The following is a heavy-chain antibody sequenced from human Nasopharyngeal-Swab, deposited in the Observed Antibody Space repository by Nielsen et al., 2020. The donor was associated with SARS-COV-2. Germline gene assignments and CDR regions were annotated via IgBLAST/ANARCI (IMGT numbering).Heavy chain of an antibody. V-gene: IGHV2-70*01. CDR1: GFSLSTSGMC. CDR3: ARRTVTDFRDAFDI. J-gene: IGHJ3*02. Sequence: SGPTLVKPTQTFTLTCTFSGFSLSTSGMCVSWIRQPPGKALEWLALIDWDDDKYYSTSLKTRLTISKDTSKNQVVLTMTNMDPVDTATHYCARRTVTDFRDAFDIWGQGTMVTVSS. CDR2: IDWDDDK. D-gene: IGHD4-17*01.